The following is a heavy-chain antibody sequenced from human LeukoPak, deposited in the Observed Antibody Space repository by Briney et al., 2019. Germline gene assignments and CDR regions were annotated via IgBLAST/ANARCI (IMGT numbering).Heavy chain of an antibody. CDR2: ICNGGRT. Sequence: GGSLRLSCVASGYVVNSNYVTWVRQVSGKGLEWVAIICNGGRTHYTDSVKGRFTVSGDNSAATLYLQMNSLRAEDTAVYYCARDQLGPGGYAFDIWGQGTMVTVSS. V-gene: IGHV3-53*01. J-gene: IGHJ3*02. D-gene: IGHD5-12*01. CDR3: ARDQLGPGGYAFDI. CDR1: GYVVNSNY.